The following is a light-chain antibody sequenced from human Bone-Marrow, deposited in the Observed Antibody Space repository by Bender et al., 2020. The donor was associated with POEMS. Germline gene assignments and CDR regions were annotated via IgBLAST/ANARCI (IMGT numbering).Light chain of an antibody. CDR3: CSYAGSRTWV. CDR2: EVY. J-gene: IGLJ3*02. CDR1: SSDVGNYNI. V-gene: IGLV2-23*02. Sequence: QSALTQPASVSGSPEQSITISCTGASSDVGNYNIVSWYQQLPGKAPKLIIYEVYKRPSGVSNRFYGSKSGNTASLTISGLQAGDEADYYCCSYAGSRTWVFGGGTKLIVL.